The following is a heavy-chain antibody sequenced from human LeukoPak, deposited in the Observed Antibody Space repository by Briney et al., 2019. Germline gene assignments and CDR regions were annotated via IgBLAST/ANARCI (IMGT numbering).Heavy chain of an antibody. CDR1: GGTFSRYA. CDR3: ARRTGQNKYYDFWSGYLDY. V-gene: IGHV1-69*04. Sequence: SVKVSCKASGGTFSRYAISWVRQAPGQGLEWMGRIIPILAIANYAQKFQGRVTMTRDTSTSTVYMELSSLRSEDTAVYYCARRTGQNKYYDFWSGYLDYWGQGTLVTVSS. J-gene: IGHJ4*02. D-gene: IGHD3-3*01. CDR2: IIPILAIA.